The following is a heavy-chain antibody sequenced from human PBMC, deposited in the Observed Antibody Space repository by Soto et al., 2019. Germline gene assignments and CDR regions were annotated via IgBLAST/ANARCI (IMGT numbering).Heavy chain of an antibody. CDR1: GYSFTSYW. CDR2: IDPSDSYT. CDR3: ARHHSSSWYYYRLAV. Sequence: PGESLKISCKGSGYSFTSYWISWVRQMPGKGLEWMGRIDPSDSYTNYSPSFQGHVTISADKSISTAYLQWSSLKASDTAMYYCARHHSSSWYYYRLAVGGQGPTVTVPS. J-gene: IGHJ6*02. D-gene: IGHD6-13*01. V-gene: IGHV5-10-1*01.